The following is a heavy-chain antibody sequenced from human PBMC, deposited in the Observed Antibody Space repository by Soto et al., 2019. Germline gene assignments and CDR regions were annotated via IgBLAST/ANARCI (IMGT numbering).Heavy chain of an antibody. CDR1: GYSCTSYW. D-gene: IGHD2-8*01. Sequence: GQSLKIACTGSGYSCTSYWIGWVLQMPGKGLEWMGIIYPGDSDTRYSPSFQGQVTISADKSISTAYLQWSSLKASDTAMYYCARMRYCTNGVCYPNGMDVWGQGTTVTVSS. V-gene: IGHV5-51*01. CDR3: ARMRYCTNGVCYPNGMDV. J-gene: IGHJ6*02. CDR2: IYPGDSDT.